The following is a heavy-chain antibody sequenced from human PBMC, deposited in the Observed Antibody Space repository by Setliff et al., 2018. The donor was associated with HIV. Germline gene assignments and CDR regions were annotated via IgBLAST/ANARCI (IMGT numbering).Heavy chain of an antibody. V-gene: IGHV4-59*12. CDR3: ARAYGDYGHYYYLDV. CDR1: GGSISSYY. J-gene: IGHJ6*03. D-gene: IGHD4-17*01. Sequence: PSETLSLTCTVSGGSISSYYWSWIRQPPGKGLEWIGGIYHSGSTNYNPSLKSRVTISVDMSKNQFSLRLNSVTAADTAVYYCARAYGDYGHYYYLDVWGKGTTVTVSS. CDR2: IYHSGST.